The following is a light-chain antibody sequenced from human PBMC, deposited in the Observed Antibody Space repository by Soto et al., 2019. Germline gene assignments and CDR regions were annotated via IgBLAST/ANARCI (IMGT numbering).Light chain of an antibody. J-gene: IGLJ2*01. CDR2: DVS. Sequence: ALTQPASVSGSPGQSITISCTGTSSDVGGYNYVSWYQQHPGKAPKLMIYDVSNRPSGVSNRFSGSKSGNTASLTISGLQAEDEADYYCSSYTSSSTTVFGGGTYFTVL. CDR3: SSYTSSSTTV. V-gene: IGLV2-14*01. CDR1: SSDVGGYNY.